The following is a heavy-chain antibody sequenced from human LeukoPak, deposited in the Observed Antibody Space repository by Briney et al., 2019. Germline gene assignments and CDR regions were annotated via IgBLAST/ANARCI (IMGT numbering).Heavy chain of an antibody. J-gene: IGHJ2*01. CDR3: ARTESYCSETRCPYWYFDF. D-gene: IGHD2-15*01. CDR1: GFTFSYHA. Sequence: GGSLRLSCAASGFTFSYHAIHWVRQAPGKGLDWVAGISHDGRNKYFADSVKGRFTISRDNSKNTVDLQVNTLRPADTAIYYCARTESYCSETRCPYWYFDFWGRGTLIAVSS. CDR2: ISHDGRNK. V-gene: IGHV3-30*01.